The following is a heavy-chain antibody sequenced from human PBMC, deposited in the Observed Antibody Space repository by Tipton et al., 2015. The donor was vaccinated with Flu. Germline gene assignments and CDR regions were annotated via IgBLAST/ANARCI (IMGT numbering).Heavy chain of an antibody. CDR1: GDSIRNDYF. CDR2: TYTNGDT. D-gene: IGHD2-15*01. Sequence: TLSLTCAVSGDSIRNDYFWGWIRQSAGKGLEWIGLTYTNGDTTYNPSLKSRVAISIDTSKNQLSLTLTSVTAADTAVYYCARDSGAYPLGFDPWGRGTLVTVSS. CDR3: ARDSGAYPLGFDP. V-gene: IGHV4-61*02. J-gene: IGHJ5*01.